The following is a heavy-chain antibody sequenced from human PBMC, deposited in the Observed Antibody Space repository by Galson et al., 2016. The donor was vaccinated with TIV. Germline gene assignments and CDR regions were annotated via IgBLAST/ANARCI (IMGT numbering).Heavy chain of an antibody. V-gene: IGHV4-39*01. D-gene: IGHD5-18*01. CDR3: ARGTGFSYGFWY. CDR1: GGSISSRSYY. J-gene: IGHJ4*02. Sequence: LSLTCTVSGGSISSRSYYWGWIRQPPGKGLEWMGTIYHGGSTYFNPSLKSRVAISVDTSKNQFSLKLTSVTASDTAVYYCARGTGFSYGFWYWGQGALVTVSS. CDR2: IYHGGST.